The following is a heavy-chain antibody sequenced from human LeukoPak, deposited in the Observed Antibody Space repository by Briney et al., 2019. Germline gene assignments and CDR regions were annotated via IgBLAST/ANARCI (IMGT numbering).Heavy chain of an antibody. CDR3: ARAHAWYGSRDY. D-gene: IGHD6-13*01. V-gene: IGHV1-3*01. CDR2: INAGNGNT. CDR1: GYTFTSYA. Sequence: ASVKVSCKASGYTFTSYAMHRVRQAPGQRLEWMGWINAGNGNTKYSQKFQGRVTITRDTSASTAYMELSSLRSEDTAVYYCARAHAWYGSRDYWGQGTLVTVSS. J-gene: IGHJ4*02.